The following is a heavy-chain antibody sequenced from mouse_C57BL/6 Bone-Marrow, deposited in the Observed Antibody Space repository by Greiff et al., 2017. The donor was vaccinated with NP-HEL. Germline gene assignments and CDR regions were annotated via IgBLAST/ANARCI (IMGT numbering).Heavy chain of an antibody. CDR3: ASSYYYY. V-gene: IGHV1-43*01. CDR1: GYSFTGYY. Sequence: EVQLQQSGPELVKPGASVKISCKASGYSFTGYYMHWVKQSSEKSLEWIGEINPSTGGTSYNQKFKGKATLTVDKSSSTAYMQLQSLTPEDSAVYYCASSYYYYWGQGTTLTVSS. J-gene: IGHJ2*01. CDR2: INPSTGGT.